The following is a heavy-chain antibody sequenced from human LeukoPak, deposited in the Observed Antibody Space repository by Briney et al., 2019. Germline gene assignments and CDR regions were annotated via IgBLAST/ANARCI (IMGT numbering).Heavy chain of an antibody. D-gene: IGHD6-6*01. CDR2: ISGSGGST. V-gene: IGHV3-23*01. CDR1: GFTFSSYA. CDR3: AKDGSGACSSNIDY. J-gene: IGHJ4*02. Sequence: GGSLRLSCAASGFTFSSYAMSWVRQAPGKGLEWVSAISGSGGSTYYADSVKGRFTISRDNSKNTLYLQMNSLRAEDTAVYYCAKDGSGACSSNIDYWGQGTLVTVSS.